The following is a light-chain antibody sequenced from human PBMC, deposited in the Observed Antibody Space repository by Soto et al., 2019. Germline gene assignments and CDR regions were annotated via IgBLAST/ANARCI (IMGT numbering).Light chain of an antibody. Sequence: EIVMTQSPATLSVSPWERATLSCRASQSVSSYLAWYQQKPGQAPRLLIYDASNRATGIPARFSGSGSGTDFTLTISSLEPEDFAVYYCQQRSNWPWTFGQGTKVDI. CDR1: QSVSSY. J-gene: IGKJ1*01. V-gene: IGKV3-11*01. CDR2: DAS. CDR3: QQRSNWPWT.